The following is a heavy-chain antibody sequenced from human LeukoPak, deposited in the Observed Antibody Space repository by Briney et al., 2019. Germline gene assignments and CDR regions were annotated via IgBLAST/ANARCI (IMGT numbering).Heavy chain of an antibody. D-gene: IGHD4-17*01. J-gene: IGHJ4*02. CDR1: GFTFSTYA. CDR2: ISDGGSDT. CDR3: AKALYGDYGRFDY. V-gene: IGHV3-23*01. Sequence: GGSLRLSCAASGFTFSTYAMSWVRQAPGKGLDWVSTISDGGSDTHYADSVKGRFTISRDDSKNTLYLQMNCLRAEDTAVYYCAKALYGDYGRFDYWGQGTLVTVSS.